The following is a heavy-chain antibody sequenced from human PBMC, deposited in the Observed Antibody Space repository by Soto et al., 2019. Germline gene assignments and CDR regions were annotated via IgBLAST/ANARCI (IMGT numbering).Heavy chain of an antibody. J-gene: IGHJ6*02. D-gene: IGHD2-2*01. Sequence: GGSLRLSCAASGFTFSSYAMIWVRQAPGKGLEWVSTISDSGNSTYSADSVKGRFTISRDNSKDTLYLQMNSLGAEDTAVYYCARTTILLPAATNRGAPYNYYGLDVWGQGTTVTVSS. CDR3: ARTTILLPAATNRGAPYNYYGLDV. V-gene: IGHV3-23*01. CDR2: ISDSGNST. CDR1: GFTFSSYA.